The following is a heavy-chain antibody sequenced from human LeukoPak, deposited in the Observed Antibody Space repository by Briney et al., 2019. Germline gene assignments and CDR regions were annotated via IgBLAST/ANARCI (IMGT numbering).Heavy chain of an antibody. CDR3: AGSGSYGQYYFDY. CDR1: GFTVSSNY. Sequence: GGSLRLSCAASGFTVSSNYMSWVRQAPGKGLEWVSVIYSGGSTYYADSVEGRFTISRDNSKNTLYLQMNSLRAEDTAVYYCAGSGSYGQYYFDYWGQGTLVTVSS. CDR2: IYSGGST. J-gene: IGHJ4*02. D-gene: IGHD1-26*01. V-gene: IGHV3-53*01.